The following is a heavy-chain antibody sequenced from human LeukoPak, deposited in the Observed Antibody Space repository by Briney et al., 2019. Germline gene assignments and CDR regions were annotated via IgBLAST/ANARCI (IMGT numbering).Heavy chain of an antibody. CDR1: GGTFTSYS. CDR3: ARDTGSSWYSWFDP. D-gene: IGHD6-13*01. J-gene: IGHJ5*02. CDR2: IVPIFGTT. V-gene: IGHV1-69*05. Sequence: SVKVSCKASGGTFTSYSVSWVRQAPGHGLEWMGGIVPIFGTTNYAEKFKGRVTMTTDESTSTAYMELSSLRSEDTAVYYCARDTGSSWYSWFDPWGQGTLVTVSS.